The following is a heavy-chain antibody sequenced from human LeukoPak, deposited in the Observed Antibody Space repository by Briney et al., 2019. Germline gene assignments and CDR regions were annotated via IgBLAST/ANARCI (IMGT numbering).Heavy chain of an antibody. D-gene: IGHD3-22*01. CDR2: IIPIFGTA. Sequence: SVKVSCKASGGTFSSYAISWVRQAPGQGLEWMGGIIPIFGTANYAQKFQGRVTITADESTGTAYMELSSLRSEDTAVYYCARDAADYDSSGVDYWGQGTLVTVSS. V-gene: IGHV1-69*01. J-gene: IGHJ4*02. CDR1: GGTFSSYA. CDR3: ARDAADYDSSGVDY.